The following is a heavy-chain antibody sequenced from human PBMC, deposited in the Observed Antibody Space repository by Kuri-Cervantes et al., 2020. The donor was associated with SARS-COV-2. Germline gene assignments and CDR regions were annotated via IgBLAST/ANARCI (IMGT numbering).Heavy chain of an antibody. J-gene: IGHJ4*02. CDR2: ISGSGGST. Sequence: GGSLRLSCAASGFTFSSYAMSWVRQAPGKGLEWVSAISGSGGSTYYADSVKGRFTISRDNSKNTLYLQMNSLRAEDTAVYYCAKDRVYCSGGSCPLYYWGQGTLVTVS. CDR1: GFTFSSYA. V-gene: IGHV3-23*01. D-gene: IGHD2-15*01. CDR3: AKDRVYCSGGSCPLYY.